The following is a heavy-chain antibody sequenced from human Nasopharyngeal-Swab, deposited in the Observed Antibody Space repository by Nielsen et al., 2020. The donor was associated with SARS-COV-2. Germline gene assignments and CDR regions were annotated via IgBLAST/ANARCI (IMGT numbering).Heavy chain of an antibody. J-gene: IGHJ4*02. CDR1: GGSISGSSYY. D-gene: IGHD2-21*02. CDR3: ARGGDWGFDY. CDR2: IYYSGST. Sequence: SETLSLTCTVSGGSISGSSYYWGWIRQPPGKGLEWIGSIYYSGSTYYNPSLKSRVTISVDTSKNQFSLKLSSVTAADTAVYYCARGGDWGFDYWGQGTLVTVSS. V-gene: IGHV4-39*01.